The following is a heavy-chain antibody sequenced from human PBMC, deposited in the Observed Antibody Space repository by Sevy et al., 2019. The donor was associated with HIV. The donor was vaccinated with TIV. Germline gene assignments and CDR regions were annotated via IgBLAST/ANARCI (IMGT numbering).Heavy chain of an antibody. CDR3: ARDSDNYDILTGYYPFDY. Sequence: ASVKVSCKACGYTFTSQYMHWVRQAPGQGLEWMGIINPSGGSTSYAQKFQGRVTMTRDTSTSTVHMELSSLRSEDTAVYYCARDSDNYDILTGYYPFDYWGQGTLVTVSS. J-gene: IGHJ4*02. CDR2: INPSGGST. CDR1: GYTFTSQY. V-gene: IGHV1-46*01. D-gene: IGHD3-9*01.